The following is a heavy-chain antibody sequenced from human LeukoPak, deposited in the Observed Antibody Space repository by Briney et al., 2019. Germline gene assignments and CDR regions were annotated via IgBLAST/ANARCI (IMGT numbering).Heavy chain of an antibody. D-gene: IGHD1-26*01. Sequence: TGGSLRLSCAASGFTVSSNYMSWVRQAPGKGLEWVSAISGSGGSTYYADSVKGRFTISRDNSKNTLYLQMNSLRAEDTAIYYCAKMGSLVGATDNWFDPWGQGTLVTVSS. CDR3: AKMGSLVGATDNWFDP. V-gene: IGHV3-23*01. J-gene: IGHJ5*02. CDR2: ISGSGGST. CDR1: GFTVSSNY.